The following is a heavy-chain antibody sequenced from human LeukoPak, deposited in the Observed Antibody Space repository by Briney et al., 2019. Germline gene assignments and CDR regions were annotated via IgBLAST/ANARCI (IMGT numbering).Heavy chain of an antibody. CDR3: ARGTGDNWFDP. D-gene: IGHD7-27*01. J-gene: IGHJ5*02. Sequence: GGSLRLSCAASGFTFSSYAMHWVRQAPGKGLEWVAVISYDGSNKYYADSAKGRFTISRDNSKNTLYLQMNSLRAEDTAVYYCARGTGDNWFDPWGQGTLVTVSS. CDR1: GFTFSSYA. CDR2: ISYDGSNK. V-gene: IGHV3-30-3*01.